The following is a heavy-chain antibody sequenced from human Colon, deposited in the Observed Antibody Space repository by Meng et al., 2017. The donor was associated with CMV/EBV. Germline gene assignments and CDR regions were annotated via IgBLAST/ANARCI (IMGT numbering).Heavy chain of an antibody. CDR2: IYYSGST. D-gene: IGHD6-13*01. V-gene: IGHV4-59*01. J-gene: IGHJ6*02. CDR1: GGSISSYY. Sequence: SETLSLTCTVSGGSISSYYWSWIRQPPGKGLEWIGYIYYSGSTNYNPSLKSRVTISVDTSKNQFSLKLSSVTAADTAVYYGARVSAAAGTFPYYYYGMDVWGQGTTVTVSS. CDR3: ARVSAAAGTFPYYYYGMDV.